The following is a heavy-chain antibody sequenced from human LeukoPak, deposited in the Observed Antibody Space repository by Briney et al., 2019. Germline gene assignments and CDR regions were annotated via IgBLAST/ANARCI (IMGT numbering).Heavy chain of an antibody. D-gene: IGHD2-2*01. V-gene: IGHV3-9*01. Sequence: GGSLRLSCAASGFTFDDYAMHWVRQAPGKGLEWVSGINWNNNNIGYADSVKGRFTISRDNAKNSLYLQMNGLRAEDTALYYCAKERYSRTSWYYFDYWGQGTLVTVSS. CDR1: GFTFDDYA. J-gene: IGHJ4*02. CDR3: AKERYSRTSWYYFDY. CDR2: INWNNNNI.